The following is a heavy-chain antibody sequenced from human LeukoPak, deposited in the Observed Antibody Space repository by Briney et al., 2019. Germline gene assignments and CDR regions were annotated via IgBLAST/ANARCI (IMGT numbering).Heavy chain of an antibody. CDR2: MNPNTGNT. D-gene: IGHD4-11*01. J-gene: IGHJ4*02. CDR1: GYTFNNYD. Sequence: ASVKVSCKASGYTFNNYDINWVRQATGQGLEWMGWMNPNTGNTGYGERFQGRVTMTRDNSISTAYMDLSSLRSEDTAVYYCARVGYSNSYDYWGQGTLVTVSS. V-gene: IGHV1-8*01. CDR3: ARVGYSNSYDY.